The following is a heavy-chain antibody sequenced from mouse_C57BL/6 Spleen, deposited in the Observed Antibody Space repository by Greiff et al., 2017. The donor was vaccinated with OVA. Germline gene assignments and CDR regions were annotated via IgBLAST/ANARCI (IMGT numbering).Heavy chain of an antibody. Sequence: QVQLKQPGAELVRPGSSVKLSCKASGYTFTSYWMDWVKQRPGQGLEWIGNIYPSDSETHYNQKFKDKATLTVDKSSSTAYMQLSSLTSEDSAVYYCARGYYGSSSNGWGTGTPVTAAS. CDR2: IYPSDSET. CDR3: ARGYYGSSSNG. J-gene: IGHJ1*03. CDR1: GYTFTSYW. D-gene: IGHD1-1*01. V-gene: IGHV1-61*01.